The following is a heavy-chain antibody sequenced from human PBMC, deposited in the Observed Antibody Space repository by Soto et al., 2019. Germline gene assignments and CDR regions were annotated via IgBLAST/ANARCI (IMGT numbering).Heavy chain of an antibody. D-gene: IGHD2-2*01. CDR3: ARDRYKVVLAPILGYVQV. Sequence: HWVRQAPGKGLEWVVVIWYDGSNKYYADSVKVRFTISRDNSKNTLYLQMNSLRAEDTAVYYCARDRYKVVLAPILGYVQVWRQG. J-gene: IGHJ3*01. CDR2: IWYDGSNK. V-gene: IGHV3-33*01.